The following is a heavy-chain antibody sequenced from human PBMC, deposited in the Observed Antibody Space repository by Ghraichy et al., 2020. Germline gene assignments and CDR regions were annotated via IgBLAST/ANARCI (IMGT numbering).Heavy chain of an antibody. J-gene: IGHJ1*01. CDR2: VNENGST. CDR3: ARPFRDSSGWFSVGRYFQH. V-gene: IGHV4-34*01. D-gene: IGHD6-19*01. CDR1: GGSFSGYY. Sequence: SETLSLTCGVYGGSFSGYYWNWIRQTPGKGLEWIGEVNENGSTNYNPSLKSRVTISPDVPKNQFSLKLTSVTAADTGLYYCARPFRDSSGWFSVGRYFQHWGQGTLVTVSS.